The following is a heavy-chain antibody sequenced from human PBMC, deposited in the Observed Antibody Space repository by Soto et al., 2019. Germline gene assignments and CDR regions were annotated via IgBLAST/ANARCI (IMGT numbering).Heavy chain of an antibody. CDR2: INAGNGNT. Sequence: ASVKVSCKASGYTFTTSIIHWVRQAPGQRLEWMGWINAGNGNTKYSQKFQGRVTITRYTSASTAYMELSSLTSEDTAVYYCARVFGSGVSGTATTGFDPGG. D-gene: IGHD2-15*01. V-gene: IGHV1-3*01. CDR3: ARVFGSGVSGTATTGFDP. CDR1: GYTFTTSI. J-gene: IGHJ5*02.